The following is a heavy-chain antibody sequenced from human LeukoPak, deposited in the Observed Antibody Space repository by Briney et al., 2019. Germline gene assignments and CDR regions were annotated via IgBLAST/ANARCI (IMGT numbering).Heavy chain of an antibody. J-gene: IGHJ4*02. Sequence: GGSLRLSCAASGFTFGDYVLSWFRQAPGKGLEWVAFIGSKAYGGTTEYAASVKGRFTISRDDSKSIAYLQMNSLKTEDTAVYYCTRHPNGYWGQGTLVTVSS. CDR3: TRHPNGY. V-gene: IGHV3-49*03. CDR1: GFTFGDYV. CDR2: IGSKAYGGTT. D-gene: IGHD4/OR15-4a*01.